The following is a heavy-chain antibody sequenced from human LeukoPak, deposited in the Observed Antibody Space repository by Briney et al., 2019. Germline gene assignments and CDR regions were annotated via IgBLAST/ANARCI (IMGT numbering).Heavy chain of an antibody. CDR3: AKGGGYEAQYYYYYLGV. Sequence: SETLSLTCTVSGSSISSYYWTWIRQPPGKGLEWIGYIYYSGSTNYNPSLKSRVTISVDTSKNQFSLKLSSVTAADTAVYYCAKGGGYEAQYYYYYLGVWGKGTTVTISS. J-gene: IGHJ6*03. CDR2: IYYSGST. D-gene: IGHD5-12*01. CDR1: GSSISSYY. V-gene: IGHV4-59*01.